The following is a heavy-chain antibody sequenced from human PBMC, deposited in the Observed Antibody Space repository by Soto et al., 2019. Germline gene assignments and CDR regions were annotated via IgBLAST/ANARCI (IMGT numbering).Heavy chain of an antibody. Sequence: GGSLRLSCSASGFTFGRYAMHWVRQAPGTGLEWVALISYDGVQKDHTDSVKGRFTISRDNYMNTLYLQMNSLRVEDTAVYYCARETAQDAFDLWGQGTMVTVSS. CDR2: ISYDGVQK. J-gene: IGHJ3*01. CDR1: GFTFGRYA. D-gene: IGHD2-21*02. CDR3: ARETAQDAFDL. V-gene: IGHV3-30-3*01.